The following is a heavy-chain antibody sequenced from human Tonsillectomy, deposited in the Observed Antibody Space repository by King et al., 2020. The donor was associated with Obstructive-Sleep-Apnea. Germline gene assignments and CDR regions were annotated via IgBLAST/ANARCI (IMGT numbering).Heavy chain of an antibody. Sequence: VQLVESGGGVVQPGRSLRLSCAASGFTFSSYAMHWVRQAPGKGLEWVAVISYDGSNKYYADSVKGRFTISRDNSKNTLYLQMNSLRAEDTAVYYCARDDRSTTVTTDATRDYWGQGTLVTVSS. CDR3: ARDDRSTTVTTDATRDY. D-gene: IGHD4-17*01. CDR2: ISYDGSNK. CDR1: GFTFSSYA. V-gene: IGHV3-30*04. J-gene: IGHJ4*02.